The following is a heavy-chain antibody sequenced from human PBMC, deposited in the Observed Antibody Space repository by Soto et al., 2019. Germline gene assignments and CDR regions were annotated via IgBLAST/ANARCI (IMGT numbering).Heavy chain of an antibody. V-gene: IGHV4-30-4*01. Sequence: SETLSLTCTVSGGSISSGDYYWSWIRQPPGKGLEWIGYIYYSGSTYYNPSLKSRVTISVDTSKNQFSLKLSSVTAADTAVYYCARTHTTVTTIWFDPWGQGTLVTVSS. J-gene: IGHJ5*02. CDR1: GGSISSGDYY. CDR2: IYYSGST. CDR3: ARTHTTVTTIWFDP. D-gene: IGHD4-17*01.